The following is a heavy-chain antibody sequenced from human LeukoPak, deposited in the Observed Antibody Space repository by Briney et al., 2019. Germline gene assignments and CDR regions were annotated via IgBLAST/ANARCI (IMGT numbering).Heavy chain of an antibody. D-gene: IGHD5-18*01. J-gene: IGHJ4*02. V-gene: IGHV3-30*03. CDR3: ARRGYSYAR. CDR1: GFTFSSYG. Sequence: AGGSLRLSCAASGFTFSSYGMHWVRQAPGKGLEWVAVISYDGSNKYYADSVKGRFTISRDNSKNTLYLQMNSLRAEDTAVYYCARRGYSYARWGQGALVTVSS. CDR2: ISYDGSNK.